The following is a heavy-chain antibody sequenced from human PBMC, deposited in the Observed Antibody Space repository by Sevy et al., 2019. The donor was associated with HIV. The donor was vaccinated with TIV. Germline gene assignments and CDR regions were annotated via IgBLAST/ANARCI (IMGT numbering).Heavy chain of an antibody. V-gene: IGHV1-69*10. CDR3: ARVVTMIVVGGGWFDP. CDR1: GGTFSSYA. Sequence: ASVKVSCKASGGTFSSYAISWVRQAPGQGLEWMGGIIPILGIANYAQKFQGRVTITADKSTSTAYMELSSLRSEDTAVDYCARVVTMIVVGGGWFDPWGQGTLVTVSS. CDR2: IIPILGIA. J-gene: IGHJ5*02. D-gene: IGHD3-22*01.